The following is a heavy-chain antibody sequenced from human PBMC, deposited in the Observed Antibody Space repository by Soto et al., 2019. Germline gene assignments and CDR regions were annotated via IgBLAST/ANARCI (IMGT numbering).Heavy chain of an antibody. CDR3: ATAGHTYGTDEFDI. J-gene: IGHJ3*02. CDR2: IYIGGNT. Sequence: GRELRLSWAASGFTFSTNYMSWGRQAPGKGLEWASVIYIGGNTYYADSVKGRLAISRDDSKNTVYLQMNSLRVEATAMYYCATAGHTYGTDEFDIWGRGTMV. V-gene: IGHV3-53*01. CDR1: GFTFSTNY. D-gene: IGHD5-18*01.